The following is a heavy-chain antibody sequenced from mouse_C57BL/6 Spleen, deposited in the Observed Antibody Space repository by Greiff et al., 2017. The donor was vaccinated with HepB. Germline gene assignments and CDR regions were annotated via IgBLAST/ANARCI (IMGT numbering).Heavy chain of an antibody. V-gene: IGHV1-59*01. CDR2: IDPSDSYT. J-gene: IGHJ4*01. CDR1: GYTFTSYW. Sequence: VQLQQSGAELVRPGTSVKLSCKASGYTFTSYWMHWVKQRPGQGLEWIGVIDPSDSYTNYNQKFKGKATLTVDTSSSTAYMQLSSLTSEDSAVYYCARYYYDYDDAMDYWGQGTSVTVSS. CDR3: ARYYYDYDDAMDY. D-gene: IGHD2-4*01.